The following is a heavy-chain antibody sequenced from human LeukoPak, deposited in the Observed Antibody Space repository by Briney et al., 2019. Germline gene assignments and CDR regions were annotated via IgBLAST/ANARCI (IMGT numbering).Heavy chain of an antibody. Sequence: SETLSLTCSVSGYSISSGYYWGWIRQPPGKGLEWIGSTYHSGSTYYNTSLKSRVTISVDTSKNQFSLKLNSVTAADTAVYYCATGWSGYYWTTWGQGILVAVSS. V-gene: IGHV4-38-2*02. CDR3: ATGWSGYYWTT. CDR2: TYHSGST. J-gene: IGHJ5*02. CDR1: GYSISSGYY. D-gene: IGHD3-3*01.